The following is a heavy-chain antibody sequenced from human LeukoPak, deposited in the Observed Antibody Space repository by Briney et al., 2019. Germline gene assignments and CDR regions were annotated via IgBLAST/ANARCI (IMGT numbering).Heavy chain of an antibody. CDR1: GGTFSSYA. J-gene: IGHJ4*02. CDR2: IIPILGIA. Sequence: SVKVSCKASGGTFSSYAISWVRQAPGQGLEWMGRIIPILGIANYAQKFQGRVTITADKSTSTAYMELSSLRSEDTAVYYCASPSYDSSGYYGYWGQGTLVTVSS. D-gene: IGHD3-22*01. CDR3: ASPSYDSSGYYGY. V-gene: IGHV1-69*04.